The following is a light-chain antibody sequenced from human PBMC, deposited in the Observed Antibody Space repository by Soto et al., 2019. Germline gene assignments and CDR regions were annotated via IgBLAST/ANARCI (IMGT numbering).Light chain of an antibody. Sequence: EIVMTQCPATLSVSPGERATLSCRASQSVSSNLAWYQQKPGQAPRLLIYGASTRATGIAARFSGSGSGTEFTLTISSLQSEDFAVYYCQQYNNWPALTFGGGTKVEIK. J-gene: IGKJ4*01. V-gene: IGKV3-15*01. CDR3: QQYNNWPALT. CDR1: QSVSSN. CDR2: GAS.